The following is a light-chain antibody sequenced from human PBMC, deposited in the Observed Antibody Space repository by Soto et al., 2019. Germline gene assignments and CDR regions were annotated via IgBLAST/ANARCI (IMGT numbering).Light chain of an antibody. CDR3: CSYTNSDTWV. Sequence: QSALTQPASVSASPGQSITISCTGTSGDIGAYNYVSWYQQPPGEAPKLLISEVRNRPSRVSSRFSGSKSGNTASLTISGLQPEDEAVYFCCSYTNSDTWVFGGGTKLTVL. CDR1: SGDIGAYNY. V-gene: IGLV2-14*01. CDR2: EVR. J-gene: IGLJ3*02.